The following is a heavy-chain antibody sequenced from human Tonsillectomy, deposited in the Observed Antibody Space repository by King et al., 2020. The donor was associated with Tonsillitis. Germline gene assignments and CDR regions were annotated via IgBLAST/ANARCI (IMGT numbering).Heavy chain of an antibody. CDR1: GFTFSDAW. D-gene: IGHD2-2*01. CDR2: IHTRANGGTI. CDR3: TRRSSL. Sequence: VQLVESGGGLVKPGGSLRLSCAASGFTFSDAWMSWIRQAPGKGLEWVGRIHTRANGGTIDYAAPVKGRFTISRDDSKTTLYLQMNSLRPEDTAVYYCTRRSSLGGQGTLVTVSS. J-gene: IGHJ4*02. V-gene: IGHV3-15*01.